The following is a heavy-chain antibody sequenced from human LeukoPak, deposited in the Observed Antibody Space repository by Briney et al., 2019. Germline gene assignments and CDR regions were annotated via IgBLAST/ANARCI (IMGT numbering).Heavy chain of an antibody. Sequence: GGSLRLSCAASGFTLSSYWMHWVRQAPGKGLVRVSRINSDGSSTSYADSVKGRFTISRDNAKNTLYLQMNSLRAEDTAVYYCARVTSGWYREYFDYWGQGTLVTVSS. CDR2: INSDGSST. D-gene: IGHD6-19*01. V-gene: IGHV3-74*01. CDR1: GFTLSSYW. CDR3: ARVTSGWYREYFDY. J-gene: IGHJ4*02.